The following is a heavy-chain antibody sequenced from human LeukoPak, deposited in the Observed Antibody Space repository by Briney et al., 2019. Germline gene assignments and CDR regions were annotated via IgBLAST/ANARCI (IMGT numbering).Heavy chain of an antibody. J-gene: IGHJ4*02. V-gene: IGHV3-74*01. CDR1: GFTFSSYW. CDR3: ARGRPGFYFDY. CDR2: INSDGSST. D-gene: IGHD6-25*01. Sequence: GGSLRLSCAASGFTFSSYWMHWVRQAPGKGLVWVSRINSDGSSTSYADSVKGRFTISRDNAKNSLYLQMNSLRAEDTAVYYCARGRPGFYFDYWGQGTLVTVSS.